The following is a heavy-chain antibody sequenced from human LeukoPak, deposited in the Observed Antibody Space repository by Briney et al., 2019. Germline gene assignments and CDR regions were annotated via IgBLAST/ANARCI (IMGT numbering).Heavy chain of an antibody. D-gene: IGHD3-10*01. CDR1: GYTFTSYG. V-gene: IGHV1-2*02. J-gene: IGHJ6*03. CDR2: ISPTSGGT. Sequence: ASVKVSCKASGYTFTSYGIIWVRQAPGQGLEWMGWISPTSGGTNYAQKFQGRVTMTRDTSISTAYMELSRLRSDDTAVYYCAREAYASGSFRTDYYYMDVWGKGTTVTISS. CDR3: AREAYASGSFRTDYYYMDV.